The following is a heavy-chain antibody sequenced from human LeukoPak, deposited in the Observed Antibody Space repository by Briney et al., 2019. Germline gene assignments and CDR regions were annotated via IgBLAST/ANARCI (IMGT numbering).Heavy chain of an antibody. Sequence: GGSLRLSCAASGFTFSSYWMSWVRQAPGKGLEWVANIKQDGSEKYYVDSVKGRFTISRDNAKNSLYLQMNSLRAEDTAVYYCARERGRVTYYYDSSGYYEGVFDYWGQGTLVTVSS. V-gene: IGHV3-7*01. J-gene: IGHJ4*02. CDR2: IKQDGSEK. CDR3: ARERGRVTYYYDSSGYYEGVFDY. D-gene: IGHD3-22*01. CDR1: GFTFSSYW.